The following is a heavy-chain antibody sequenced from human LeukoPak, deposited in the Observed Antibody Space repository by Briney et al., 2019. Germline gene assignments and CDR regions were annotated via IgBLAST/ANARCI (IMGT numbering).Heavy chain of an antibody. Sequence: GGSLRLSCAASGFTFSSYSMNWVRQAPGKGLEWVSYISSSSSTIYYADSVKGRFTISRDNAKNSLYLQMNSLRAEGTAVYYCARVYSNYALDYWGQGTLVTVSS. CDR2: ISSSSSTI. J-gene: IGHJ4*02. V-gene: IGHV3-48*04. CDR1: GFTFSSYS. D-gene: IGHD4-11*01. CDR3: ARVYSNYALDY.